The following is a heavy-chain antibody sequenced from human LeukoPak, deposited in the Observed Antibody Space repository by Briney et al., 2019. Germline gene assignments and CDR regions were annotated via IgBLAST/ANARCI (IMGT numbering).Heavy chain of an antibody. CDR2: IYYGGT. D-gene: IGHD4-11*01. V-gene: IGHV4-38-2*02. Sequence: PSETLSLTCAVSGYSISSGYHWAWIRQPPGKGLEWIGSIYYGGTNYNPSLRGRVTILMDTSKNQFSLELSSVTAADTAVYFCARDDYSNYGHYWGQGKLVTVSS. J-gene: IGHJ4*02. CDR3: ARDDYSNYGHY. CDR1: GYSISSGYH.